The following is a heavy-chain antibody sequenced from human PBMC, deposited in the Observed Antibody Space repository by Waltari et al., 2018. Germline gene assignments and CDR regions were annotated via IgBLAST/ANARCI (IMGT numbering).Heavy chain of an antibody. CDR3: ARDPLHYYGSGSLYYFDY. CDR2: ITWNSGYM. D-gene: IGHD3-10*01. V-gene: IGHV3-9*01. J-gene: IGHJ4*02. Sequence: EVQLVESGGGLVQPGRSLRLSCAASGFKFDDYAMHWVRQVPGKGLEWVSGITWNSGYMAYADSVKGRFSISRDNAKNSLYLHMYGLRVEDTAVYYCARDPLHYYGSGSLYYFDYWGQGTLVTVSS. CDR1: GFKFDDYA.